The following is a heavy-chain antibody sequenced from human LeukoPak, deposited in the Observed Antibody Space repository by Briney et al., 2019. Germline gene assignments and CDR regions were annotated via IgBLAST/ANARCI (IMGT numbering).Heavy chain of an antibody. CDR1: GYTFTGYY. V-gene: IGHV1-18*04. CDR2: ISAYNGNT. CDR3: ARTTTSYYYMDV. D-gene: IGHD1-1*01. J-gene: IGHJ6*03. Sequence: ASVKVSCKASGYTFTGYYMHWVRQAPGQGLEWMGWISAYNGNTNYAQKLQGRVTMTTDTSTSTAYMELRSLRSDDTAVYYCARTTTSYYYMDVWGKGTTVTISS.